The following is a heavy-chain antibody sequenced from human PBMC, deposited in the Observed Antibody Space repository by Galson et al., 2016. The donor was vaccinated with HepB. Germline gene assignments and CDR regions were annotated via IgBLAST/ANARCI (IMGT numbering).Heavy chain of an antibody. J-gene: IGHJ1*01. CDR2: ISWNSGSI. D-gene: IGHD1-26*01. CDR3: AQDKASMSVGATNFQH. V-gene: IGHV3-9*01. Sequence: SLRLSCAASGFIFKDYAMHWVRQAPGKGLEWVSSISWNSGSIGYADSVKGQFTISRDNAKNSLYLQMNSLRAEDTAFYYCAQDKASMSVGATNFQHWGQGTPVTASS. CDR1: GFIFKDYA.